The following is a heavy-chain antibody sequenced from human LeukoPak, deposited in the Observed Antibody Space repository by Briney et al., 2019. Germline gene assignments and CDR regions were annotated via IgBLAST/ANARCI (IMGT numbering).Heavy chain of an antibody. D-gene: IGHD4-17*01. J-gene: IGHJ4*02. CDR1: GFTFSSYA. CDR2: ISDSTGST. V-gene: IGHV3-23*01. CDR3: ATTPMTTVTQDY. Sequence: GGSLRLSCAASGFTFSSYAMSWVRQAPGKGLKWVSAISDSTGSTYYADSVKGRFTISRDNSKNTLYLQMNSLRAEDTAVYYCATTPMTTVTQDYWGQGTLVTVSS.